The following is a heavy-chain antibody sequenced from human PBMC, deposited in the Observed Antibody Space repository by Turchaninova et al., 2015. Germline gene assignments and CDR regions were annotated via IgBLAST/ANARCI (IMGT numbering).Heavy chain of an antibody. J-gene: IGHJ6*02. CDR2: NKQKGTT. D-gene: IGHD3-10*01. CDR1: SGSLRGYH. CDR3: ARIPNRSKYHYGSGSNSGPYYHYGMDV. V-gene: IGHV4-34*01. Sequence: QLQLQQWGAGLLQPSETLSFTCRVPSGSLRGYHLTLCPPPPGEGLDGIRENKQKGTTNSIPSPKTRVTKSVHTSKKHFSLKLCSVTAADTAVYYCARIPNRSKYHYGSGSNSGPYYHYGMDVWGQGTTVTVSS.